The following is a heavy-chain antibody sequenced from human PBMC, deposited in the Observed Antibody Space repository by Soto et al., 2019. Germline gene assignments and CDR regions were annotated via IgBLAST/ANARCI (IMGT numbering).Heavy chain of an antibody. CDR3: ARRERAAGTDWWFDP. CDR2: IYSSGST. D-gene: IGHD6-13*01. V-gene: IGHV4-61*05. CDR1: GGSISSDSYF. J-gene: IGHJ5*02. Sequence: SETLSLTCTVSGGSISSDSYFWAWIRQPPGKGLEWIGYIYSSGSTHYNPSLQSRVTISIDTSKNQVSLKVNSVTAADTAVYYCARRERAAGTDWWFDPSGQGTLVTVSS.